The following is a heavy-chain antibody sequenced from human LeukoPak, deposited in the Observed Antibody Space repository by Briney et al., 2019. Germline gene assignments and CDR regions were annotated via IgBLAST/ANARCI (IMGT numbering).Heavy chain of an antibody. D-gene: IGHD1-26*01. J-gene: IGHJ4*02. CDR2: IYYSGST. CDR1: GGSISSSSYY. Sequence: SETLSLTCTVSGGSISSSSYYWGWIRQPPGKGLEWIGRIYYSGSTYYNPHLKSRVTISLATSKNHFPLKLSSVTAADTAVYYCARVGSYYNFDYWGQGTLVTVSS. V-gene: IGHV4-39*06. CDR3: ARVGSYYNFDY.